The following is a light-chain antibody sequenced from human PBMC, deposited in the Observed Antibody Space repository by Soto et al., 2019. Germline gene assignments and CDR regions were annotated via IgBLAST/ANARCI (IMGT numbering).Light chain of an antibody. J-gene: IGLJ2*01. V-gene: IGLV4-69*01. Sequence: QLVLTQSPSASASLGASVKLTCTLSSGHSSYAIAWHQQQPEKGPRYLMKLNSDGSHSKGAGIPDRFSGSSSGAERYLTISSLQSEDEADYYCQTGGTGILFGGGTKLTVL. CDR1: SGHSSYA. CDR3: QTGGTGIL. CDR2: LNSDGSH.